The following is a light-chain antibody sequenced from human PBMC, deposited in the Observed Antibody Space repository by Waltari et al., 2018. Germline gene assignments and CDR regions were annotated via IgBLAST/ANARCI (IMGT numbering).Light chain of an antibody. CDR3: ALYMGSGIWV. Sequence: QTVVTQEPSLSVSPGGTVTLTCALTSGSVSTTSYATWYQQTPGPPPRTLVYKGSSRSSGVPDRFSGSIFGKKAALTITGAQADDECNYYCALYMGSGIWVFGGGTKLTVL. CDR1: SGSVSTTSY. CDR2: KGS. J-gene: IGLJ3*02. V-gene: IGLV8-61*01.